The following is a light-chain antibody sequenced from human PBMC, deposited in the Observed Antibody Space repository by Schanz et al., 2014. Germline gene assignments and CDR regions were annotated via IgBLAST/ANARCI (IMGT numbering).Light chain of an antibody. Sequence: QSALTQPPSASGSPGQSVTISCTGTSSDVGSYNLVSWYQHHPGKAPKLMIYDVSNRPSGVSSRFSGSKSGNTASLTISGLQAEDEAEDYCCSIGSSSSFERVFGGGTKLTVL. CDR2: DVS. V-gene: IGLV2-23*02. J-gene: IGLJ3*02. CDR1: SSDVGSYNL. CDR3: CSIGSSSSFERV.